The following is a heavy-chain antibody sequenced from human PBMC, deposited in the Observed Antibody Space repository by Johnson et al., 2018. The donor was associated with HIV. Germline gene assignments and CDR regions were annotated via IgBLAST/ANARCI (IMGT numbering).Heavy chain of an antibody. J-gene: IGHJ3*02. Sequence: QVQLVESGGGLIQPGGSLRLSCAASGFTVSSNYMSWVRQAPGKGLEWVALISYDGSNQYYADSVKGRFTISRDNSENTLYLQMNSLRTEDTALYYCARAPEVRGIDAFDIWGQGTMVTVSS. CDR3: ARAPEVRGIDAFDI. CDR2: ISYDGSNQ. CDR1: GFTVSSNY. V-gene: IGHV3-30-3*01. D-gene: IGHD3-10*01.